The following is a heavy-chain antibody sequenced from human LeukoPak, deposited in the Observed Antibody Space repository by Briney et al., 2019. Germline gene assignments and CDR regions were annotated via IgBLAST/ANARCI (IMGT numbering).Heavy chain of an antibody. V-gene: IGHV1-2*02. J-gene: IGHJ5*02. CDR3: ARVTASGYWYDP. Sequence: GASIKVSCKASGYTFTNYYVHWVRQAPGQGLEWMRWINPKIGGTTYAQKFQGRVTMTRDTSITTAYMELSRLTSDDTAVYYCARVTASGYWYDPWGQGTLVTVSS. D-gene: IGHD3-22*01. CDR1: GYTFTNYY. CDR2: INPKIGGT.